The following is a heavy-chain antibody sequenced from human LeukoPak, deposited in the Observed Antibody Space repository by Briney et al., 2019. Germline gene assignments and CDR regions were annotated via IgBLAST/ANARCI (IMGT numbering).Heavy chain of an antibody. CDR2: IYYSGST. D-gene: IGHD3-10*01. Sequence: PSETLSLTCTVSGGSISSYYWSWLRQPPGKGLEWIGYIYYSGSTNYNPSLKSRVTISVDTSKNQFSLKLSSVTAADTAVYYCARASGLLWFGELLVYFDYWGQGTLVTVSS. V-gene: IGHV4-59*01. CDR1: GGSISSYY. J-gene: IGHJ4*02. CDR3: ARASGLLWFGELLVYFDY.